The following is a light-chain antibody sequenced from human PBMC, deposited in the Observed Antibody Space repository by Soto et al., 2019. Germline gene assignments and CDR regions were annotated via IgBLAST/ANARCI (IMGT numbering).Light chain of an antibody. J-gene: IGLJ1*01. CDR2: EVS. V-gene: IGLV2-8*01. CDR1: SSDVGGYNY. CDR3: SSYLGTNSYV. Sequence: QSVLTQPPSASGSPGQSVTISCTGTSSDVGGYNYVSWYQQHPGKAPKLMIYEVSKRPSGVPDRFSGSKSGNTAALTVSGFQAEDEADYYCSSYLGTNSYVFETGTTVPVL.